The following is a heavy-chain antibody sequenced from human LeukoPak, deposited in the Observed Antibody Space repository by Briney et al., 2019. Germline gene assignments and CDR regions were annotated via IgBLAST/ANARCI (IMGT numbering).Heavy chain of an antibody. J-gene: IGHJ4*02. D-gene: IGHD1-26*01. Sequence: GGSLRLSCAASGFTFSSYSMNWVRQAPGKGLEWVSYISSSSSTIYYADSVKGRFTISRDNAKNSLYLQMNSLRAEDTAVYYCARGWGSYRYTGILDYWGQGTLVTVSS. CDR3: ARGWGSYRYTGILDY. V-gene: IGHV3-48*01. CDR2: ISSSSSTI. CDR1: GFTFSSYS.